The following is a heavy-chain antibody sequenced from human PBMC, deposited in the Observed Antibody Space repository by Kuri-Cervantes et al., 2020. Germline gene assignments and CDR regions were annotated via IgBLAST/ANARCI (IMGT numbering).Heavy chain of an antibody. Sequence: ASVKVSCKASGYTFTSYGISWVRQAPGQGLEWMGWISAYNGNTNYAQKLQGRVTMTTDTSTSTAYMELRSLRSDDTAAYYCARDISWFGELLLQSDYYYYYYGMDVWGQGTTVTVSS. D-gene: IGHD3-10*01. CDR1: GYTFTSYG. CDR2: ISAYNGNT. V-gene: IGHV1-18*01. J-gene: IGHJ6*02. CDR3: ARDISWFGELLLQSDYYYYYYGMDV.